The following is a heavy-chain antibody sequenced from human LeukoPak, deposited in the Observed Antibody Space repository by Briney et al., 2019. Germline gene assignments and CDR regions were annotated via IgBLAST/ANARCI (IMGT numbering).Heavy chain of an antibody. V-gene: IGHV4-39*07. J-gene: IGHJ4*02. Sequence: PSETLSLTCTVSGGSISSSSYYWGWIRQPPGKGLEWIGSIYYSGSTYYNPSLKSRVTISVDTSKNQFSLKLSSVTAADTAVYYCARATGSSSWYRGDFDYWGQGTLVTVSS. CDR3: ARATGSSSWYRGDFDY. CDR1: GGSISSSSYY. CDR2: IYYSGST. D-gene: IGHD6-13*01.